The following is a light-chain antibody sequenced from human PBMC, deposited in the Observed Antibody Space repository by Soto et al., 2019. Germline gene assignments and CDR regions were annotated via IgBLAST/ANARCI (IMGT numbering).Light chain of an antibody. V-gene: IGKV1-12*01. CDR1: QGVRSY. CDR3: QQANSSPLT. Sequence: DIQIAQSPSSVSASVGDRVTITCRASQGVRSYLAWYQHKPGKAPKLLIYGASRLPSGVPSRFRGSGSGADFTLTINRLQPEDFATYYCQQANSSPLTFGGGTKVDIK. J-gene: IGKJ4*01. CDR2: GAS.